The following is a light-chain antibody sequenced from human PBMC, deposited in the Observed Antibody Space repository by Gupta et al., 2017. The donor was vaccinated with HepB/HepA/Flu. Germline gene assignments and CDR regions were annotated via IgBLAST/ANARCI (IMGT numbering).Light chain of an antibody. Sequence: EIVMTQSPLSLPVTPGEPTSISCRCSESILHSNGYNFLDWYLQKPGQSPQLLIYLGSNRASGVPDRFSGSGSGTDFTLKISRVEAADVGVYYCMQSLQTPLTFGGGTKVEIK. J-gene: IGKJ4*01. CDR3: MQSLQTPLT. CDR1: ESILHSNGYNF. CDR2: LGS. V-gene: IGKV2-28*01.